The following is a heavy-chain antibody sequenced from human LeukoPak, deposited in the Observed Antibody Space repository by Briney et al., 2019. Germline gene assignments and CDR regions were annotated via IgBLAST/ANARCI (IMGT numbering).Heavy chain of an antibody. CDR3: ARVRYSSGWPDAFDI. D-gene: IGHD6-19*01. CDR1: GYTFTGYY. CDR2: INPNSGGT. V-gene: IGHV1-2*02. J-gene: IGHJ3*02. Sequence: VASVKVSCKASGYTFTGYYMHWVRQAPGQGLEWMGWINPNSGGTNYAQKFQGRVTMTRNTSISTAYMELSSLRSEDTAVYYCARVRYSSGWPDAFDIWGQGTMVTVSS.